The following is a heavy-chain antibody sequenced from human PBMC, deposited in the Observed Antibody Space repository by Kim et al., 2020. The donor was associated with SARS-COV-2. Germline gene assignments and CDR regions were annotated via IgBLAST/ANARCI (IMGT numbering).Heavy chain of an antibody. D-gene: IGHD6-19*01. CDR2: ISGSGGST. J-gene: IGHJ4*02. V-gene: IGHV3-23*01. CDR1: GFPFSSYA. CDR3: AKGVAQWLYYFDY. Sequence: GSQRLSCAASGFPFSSYAMSWVRQAPGKGLEWVSAISGSGGSTYYADSVKGRFTISRDNSKNTLYLQMNSLRAEDTAVYYCAKGVAQWLYYFDYWGQGTLVTVSS.